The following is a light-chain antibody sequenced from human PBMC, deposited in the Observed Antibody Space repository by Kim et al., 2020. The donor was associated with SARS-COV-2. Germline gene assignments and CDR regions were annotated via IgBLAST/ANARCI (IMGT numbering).Light chain of an antibody. CDR3: QQYNSYSPIT. Sequence: DIQMTQSPSTLSASVGDRVTITCRDSQSISSWLAWYQQKPGKAPKLLIYKASSLESGVPSRFSGSGSGTEFTLTISSLQPDDFATYYCQQYNSYSPITFGPGTKVDIK. J-gene: IGKJ3*01. CDR1: QSISSW. V-gene: IGKV1-5*03. CDR2: KAS.